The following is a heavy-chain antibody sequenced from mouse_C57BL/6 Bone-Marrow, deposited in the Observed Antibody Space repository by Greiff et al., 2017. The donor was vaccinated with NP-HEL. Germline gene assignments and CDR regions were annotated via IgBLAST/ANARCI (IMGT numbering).Heavy chain of an antibody. V-gene: IGHV1-82*01. D-gene: IGHD2-4*01. CDR3: ASLGLRRFAY. J-gene: IGHJ3*01. CDR2: IYPGDGDT. Sequence: VKLMESGPELVKPGASVKISCKASGYAFSSSWMNWVKQRPGKGLEWIGRIYPGDGDTNYNGKFKGKATLTADKSSSTAYMQLSSLTSEDSAVYFCASLGLRRFAYWGQGTLVTVAA. CDR1: GYAFSSSW.